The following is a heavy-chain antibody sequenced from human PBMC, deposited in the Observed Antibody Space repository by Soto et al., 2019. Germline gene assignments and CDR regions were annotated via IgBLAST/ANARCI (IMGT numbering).Heavy chain of an antibody. CDR1: GYTFTKYG. J-gene: IGHJ6*02. CDR2: ISGYNGNT. D-gene: IGHD6-25*01. V-gene: IGHV1-18*01. Sequence: ASVKVSCKASGYTFTKYGISWVRQAPGQGLEWMGWISGYNGNTNYAQKYQGRITMTIDTSTTTTYMELGSLTSDDTAVYYCAKNGRLPYYYYGMDVWGQGTTVTVS. CDR3: AKNGRLPYYYYGMDV.